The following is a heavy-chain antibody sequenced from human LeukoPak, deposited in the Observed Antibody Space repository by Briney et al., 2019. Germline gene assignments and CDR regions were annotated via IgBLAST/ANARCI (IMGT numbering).Heavy chain of an antibody. CDR1: GGSISSGSYY. CDR3: ARLRWELLEDYFDY. V-gene: IGHV4-61*02. D-gene: IGHD1-26*01. CDR2: IYTSGST. Sequence: SETLSLTCTVSGGSISSGSYYWSWIRQPAGKGLEWIGRIYTSGSTYYNPSLKSRVTISVDTSKNQFSLKLSSVTAADTAVYYCARLRWELLEDYFDYWGQGTLVTVSS. J-gene: IGHJ4*02.